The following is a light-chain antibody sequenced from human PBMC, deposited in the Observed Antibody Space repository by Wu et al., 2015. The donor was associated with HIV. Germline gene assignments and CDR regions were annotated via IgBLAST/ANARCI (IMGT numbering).Light chain of an antibody. CDR2: AAT. J-gene: IGKJ5*01. CDR1: QNVGSRS. CDR3: QRQYKWPLT. Sequence: EIVLRQSPGTLSMSPGERVILSCRASQNVGSRSLAWYQQKPGQAPRLLISAATSRATGIPDRFSGFGAGTDFSLIISRLEPEDSAIYYCQRQYKWPLTFGQGTRLEIK. V-gene: IGKV3D-20*02.